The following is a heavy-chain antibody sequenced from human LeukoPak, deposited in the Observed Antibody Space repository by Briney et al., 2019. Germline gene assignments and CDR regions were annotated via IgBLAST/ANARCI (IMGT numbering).Heavy chain of an antibody. D-gene: IGHD6-13*01. CDR3: APHPIAATGN. CDR2: IRQDGGAK. J-gene: IGHJ4*02. V-gene: IGHV3-7*01. Sequence: GGSLRLSCTASGFIFNDFWMSWVRQAPGEGLEWMANIRQDGGAKNYVDSVKGRFTISRDNAKKSLYLQMNSLRAEDTAVYYCAPHPIAATGNWGQGTLVTVSS. CDR1: GFIFNDFW.